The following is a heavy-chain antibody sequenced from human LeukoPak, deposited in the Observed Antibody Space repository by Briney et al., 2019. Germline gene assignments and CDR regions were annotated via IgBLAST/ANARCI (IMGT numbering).Heavy chain of an antibody. D-gene: IGHD3-10*01. Sequence: GGSLRLSCAASGFTFSSYSMNWVRQAPGKGLEWVSSISSSSSYIYYADSVKGRFTISRDNAKNSLYLQMNSLRAEDTAVYYCARDLNYYGSGGYSFDPWGQGTLVTVSS. V-gene: IGHV3-21*01. CDR2: ISSSSSYI. CDR3: ARDLNYYGSGGYSFDP. CDR1: GFTFSSYS. J-gene: IGHJ5*02.